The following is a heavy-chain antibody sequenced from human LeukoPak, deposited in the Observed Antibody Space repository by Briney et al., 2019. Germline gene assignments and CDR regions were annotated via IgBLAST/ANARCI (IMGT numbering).Heavy chain of an antibody. CDR1: GGSFSGYY. CDR2: INHSGST. V-gene: IGHV4-34*01. J-gene: IGHJ6*04. Sequence: SETLSLTCAVYGGSFSGYYWSWIRQPPGKGLDWIGEINHSGSTNYNPSLRNRVTISVDTSKNQFSLKLSSVTAADTAVYYCAGISRPPALRSRSAYYYYGMDVWGKGTTVTVSS. D-gene: IGHD1-14*01. CDR3: AGISRPPALRSRSAYYYYGMDV.